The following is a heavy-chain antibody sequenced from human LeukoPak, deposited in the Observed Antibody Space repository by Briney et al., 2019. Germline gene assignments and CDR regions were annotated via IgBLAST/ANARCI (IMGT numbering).Heavy chain of an antibody. Sequence: PGRSLRLSCTASGFTFGDYAMSWVRQAPGKGLEWVGFIRSKAYGGTTEYAASVKGRFTISRDDSKSIAYLQMNSLKTEDTDVYYRTSWVYYDSSGYYYVGAFDIWGQGTMVTVSS. V-gene: IGHV3-49*04. D-gene: IGHD3-22*01. CDR3: TSWVYYDSSGYYYVGAFDI. J-gene: IGHJ3*02. CDR2: IRSKAYGGTT. CDR1: GFTFGDYA.